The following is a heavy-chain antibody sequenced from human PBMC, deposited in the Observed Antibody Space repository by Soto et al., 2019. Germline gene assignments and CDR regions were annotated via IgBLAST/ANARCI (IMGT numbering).Heavy chain of an antibody. CDR1: GFTFSSYA. J-gene: IGHJ4*02. V-gene: IGHV3-23*01. CDR3: AKSYCSGGSCYPDYFDY. CDR2: ISGSGGST. D-gene: IGHD2-15*01. Sequence: GGSLRLSCAASGFTFSSYAMSWVRQAPGKGLEWVSAISGSGGSTYYADSVKGRFTISRDNSKNTLYLQMNSLRAEDTAVYYCAKSYCSGGSCYPDYFDYWGQGTLVTVSS.